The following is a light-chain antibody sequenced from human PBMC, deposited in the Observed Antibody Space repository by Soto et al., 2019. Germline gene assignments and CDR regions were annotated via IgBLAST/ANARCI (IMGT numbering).Light chain of an antibody. Sequence: QPVLTQSPSASASLGASVKLTCTLSSGHSSYAIAWHQQQPEKGPRYLMKLNSDGSHSKGAGIPDRFSGSSSGAERYLTISSLQSEDEADYCCQTWGTGTVVFGGGTKLTVL. V-gene: IGLV4-69*01. J-gene: IGLJ2*01. CDR3: QTWGTGTVV. CDR2: LNSDGSH. CDR1: SGHSSYA.